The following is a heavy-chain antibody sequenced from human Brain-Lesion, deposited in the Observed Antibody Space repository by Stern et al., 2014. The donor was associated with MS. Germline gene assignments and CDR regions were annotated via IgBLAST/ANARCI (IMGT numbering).Heavy chain of an antibody. D-gene: IGHD1-1*01. J-gene: IGHJ4*02. Sequence: VQLVQSGGGLVQPGGSLRLSCAASGFTYPDYWMRWVRQAPGKGPEWVAVISNDGNHKYYAGSVKDRFTISRDNSKNTLYLQMNSLRVEDTAVYYCAKHLAERPFDYWGQGTLVTVSS. V-gene: IGHV3-30*18. CDR1: GFTYPDYW. CDR2: ISNDGNHK. CDR3: AKHLAERPFDY.